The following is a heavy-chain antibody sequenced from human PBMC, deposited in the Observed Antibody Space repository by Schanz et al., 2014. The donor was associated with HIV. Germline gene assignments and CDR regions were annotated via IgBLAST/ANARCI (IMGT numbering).Heavy chain of an antibody. V-gene: IGHV3-30*03. CDR3: ARDLGYYGSGSHNWFDS. D-gene: IGHD3-10*01. J-gene: IGHJ5*01. CDR2: ISYDGSNK. CDR1: GFTFSSSG. Sequence: VQLLESGGGLVQPGESLRLSCAVSGFTFSSSGMHWVRQAPGKGLEWVAVISYDGSNKYYSDSVKGRFSISRDNSKNTLYLQMNTLRAEDTAIYYCARDLGYYGSGSHNWFDSWGQGTLVAVSS.